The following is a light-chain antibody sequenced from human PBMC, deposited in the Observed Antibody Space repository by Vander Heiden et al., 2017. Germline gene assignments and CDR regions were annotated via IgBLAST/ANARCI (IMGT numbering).Light chain of an antibody. CDR1: KSSSSY. V-gene: IGKV1-39*01. CDR3: QQSYSTPHT. Sequence: DLPMTQSPSSLSASVGDRVTITSRASKSSSSYLNWYQQKPGKAPKLLIYAASSLQSGIPARFSGSGSGTDFTLTISSLQPEDFATYYCQQSYSTPHTFGQGTKLEIK. J-gene: IGKJ2*01. CDR2: AAS.